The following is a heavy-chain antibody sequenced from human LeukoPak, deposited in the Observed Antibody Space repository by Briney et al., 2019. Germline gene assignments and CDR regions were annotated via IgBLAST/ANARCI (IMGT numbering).Heavy chain of an antibody. Sequence: GGSLRLSRAASGFTFSHYTMNWVRQAPGKGLEWVSSITSSSSYIYYSDSVKGRFTISRDNARKSLCLEMNSLRAEDTAVYYCARDVSEFSGYGEGFQYWGQGTLVAVSS. CDR3: ARDVSEFSGYGEGFQY. D-gene: IGHD5-12*01. CDR2: ITSSSSYI. V-gene: IGHV3-21*01. J-gene: IGHJ4*02. CDR1: GFTFSHYT.